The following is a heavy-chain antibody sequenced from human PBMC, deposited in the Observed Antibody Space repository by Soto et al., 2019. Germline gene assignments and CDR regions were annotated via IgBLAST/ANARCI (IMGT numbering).Heavy chain of an antibody. V-gene: IGHV1-58*01. CDR2: IAVGNGYT. D-gene: IGHD2-8*01. CDR3: AADATAWQQMVPSDY. CDR1: GFTFTSSA. Sequence: GTSVKVSCNASGFTFTSSAFQWVRQAREQPVEWIGWIAVGNGYTNYAQKFQDRVTLTRDMSTATTYMELSRLASEDTAIYYCAADATAWQQMVPSDYWGQGTLVTVSS. J-gene: IGHJ4*02.